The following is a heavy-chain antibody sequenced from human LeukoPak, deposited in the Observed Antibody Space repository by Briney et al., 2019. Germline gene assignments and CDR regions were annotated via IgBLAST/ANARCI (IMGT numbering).Heavy chain of an antibody. CDR3: ARDYRDSSGYYAD. CDR1: GYTFTGYY. V-gene: IGHV1-2*02. J-gene: IGHJ4*02. Sequence: GASVKVFCKASGYTFTGYYMHWVRQAPGQGLEWMGWINPNSGGTNYAQKFQGRVTMTRDTSISTAYMELSRLRSDDTAVYYCARDYRDSSGYYADWGQGTLVTVSS. CDR2: INPNSGGT. D-gene: IGHD3-22*01.